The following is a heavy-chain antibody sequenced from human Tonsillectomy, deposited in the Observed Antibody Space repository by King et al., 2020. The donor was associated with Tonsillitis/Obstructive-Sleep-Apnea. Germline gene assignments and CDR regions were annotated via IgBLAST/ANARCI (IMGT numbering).Heavy chain of an antibody. CDR1: GFTFSNAW. V-gene: IGHV3-15*01. Sequence: VQLVESGGGLIKPGGSLRLSCAASGFTFSNAWMSWVRQAPGKGLEWVGRVKSKTDGGTTDYAAPVKGRFTISGEDSKDMLYLQMSSLKTEDTAVYYCTTDFVEGGVVVDYWGQGTLVTVSS. CDR3: TTDFVEGGVVVDY. CDR2: VKSKTDGGTT. J-gene: IGHJ4*02. D-gene: IGHD3-16*01.